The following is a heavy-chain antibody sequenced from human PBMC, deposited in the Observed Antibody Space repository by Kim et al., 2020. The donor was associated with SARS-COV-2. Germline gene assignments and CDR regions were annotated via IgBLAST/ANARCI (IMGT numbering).Heavy chain of an antibody. CDR2: IYYSGST. V-gene: IGHV4-39*01. Sequence: SETLSLTCTVSGGFISSSSYYWGWIRQPPGKGLEWIGSIYYSGSTYYNPSLKNRVTISVDTSKNQFSLKLSSVTAADTAVYYCARNYNSSGYYLKSYYFDYWGQGTLVTVSS. CDR3: ARNYNSSGYYLKSYYFDY. D-gene: IGHD3-22*01. CDR1: GGFISSSSYY. J-gene: IGHJ4*02.